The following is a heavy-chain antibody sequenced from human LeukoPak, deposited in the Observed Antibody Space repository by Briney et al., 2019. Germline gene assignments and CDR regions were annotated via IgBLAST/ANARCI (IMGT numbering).Heavy chain of an antibody. CDR2: ISGSGVRT. CDR1: GFTFGSYA. D-gene: IGHD6-19*01. CDR3: AKAVAVALDY. V-gene: IGHV3-23*01. J-gene: IGHJ4*02. Sequence: GGALRLSCAASGFTFGSYAMSWVRQAPGKGLEWVSSISGSGVRTYHADSVKGRFTISRDISKNTLFLQMNSLRAEDTAVYYCAKAVAVALDYWGQGTLVTVSS.